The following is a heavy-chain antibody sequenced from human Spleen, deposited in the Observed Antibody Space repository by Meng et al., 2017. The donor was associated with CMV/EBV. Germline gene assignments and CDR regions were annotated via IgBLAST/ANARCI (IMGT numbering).Heavy chain of an antibody. D-gene: IGHD3-22*01. V-gene: IGHV3-48*03. CDR1: GFTFSSYE. CDR2: ISSSASTI. J-gene: IGHJ5*02. CDR3: ASISSGYYYDASYFDP. Sequence: GESLKISCAASGFTFSSYEMNWVRQAPGMGLEWVSYISSSASTIYYADSVKGRFTVSRDNAKNSLYLQMNSLRAEDTAVYYCASISSGYYYDASYFDPWGQGTLVTVSS.